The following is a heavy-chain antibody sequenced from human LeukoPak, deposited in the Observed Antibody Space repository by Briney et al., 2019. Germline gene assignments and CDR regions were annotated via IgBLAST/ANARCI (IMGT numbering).Heavy chain of an antibody. CDR3: TRGTLNTLDF. D-gene: IGHD2-15*01. V-gene: IGHV4-38-2*02. J-gene: IGHJ4*02. CDR2: IYHSGST. Sequence: SETLSLTCTVSSYSISSGSYWGWIRQPPGKGLEWIGSIYHSGSTYYNPSLKSRVTISVDTSKNQFSLKLDSVTAADTAVFYCTRGTLNTLDFWGQGTLVTVSS. CDR1: SYSISSGSY.